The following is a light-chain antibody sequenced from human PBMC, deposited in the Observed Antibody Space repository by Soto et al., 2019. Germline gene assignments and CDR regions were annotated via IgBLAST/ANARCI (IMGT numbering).Light chain of an antibody. Sequence: DIQMTQSPSTLSASVGDRVTITCRASQSISGSLAWYQQKPGQAPNLLNYEGSNLKGGVPSRFSCSGAGTEYTLTISSLQPDDSASYYCQQYNGYWTFGQGTRVEI. V-gene: IGKV1-5*03. CDR2: EGS. CDR3: QQYNGYWT. CDR1: QSISGS. J-gene: IGKJ1*01.